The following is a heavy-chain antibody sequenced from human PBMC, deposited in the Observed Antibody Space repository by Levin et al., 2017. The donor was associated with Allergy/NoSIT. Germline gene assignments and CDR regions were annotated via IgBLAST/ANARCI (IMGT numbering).Heavy chain of an antibody. CDR2: NYSGGST. J-gene: IGHJ6*03. Sequence: PGGSLRLSCAASGFTVSSNYMSWVRQAPGKGLEWVSVNYSGGSTYYADSVKGRFTISRDNSKNTLYLQMNSLRAEDTAVYYCARGGRETTVTTQNYYYMDVWGKGTTVTVSS. CDR3: ARGGRETTVTTQNYYYMDV. V-gene: IGHV3-66*01. CDR1: GFTVSSNY. D-gene: IGHD4-17*01.